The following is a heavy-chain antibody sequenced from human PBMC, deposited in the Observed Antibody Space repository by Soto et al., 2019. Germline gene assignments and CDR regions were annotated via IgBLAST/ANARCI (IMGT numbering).Heavy chain of an antibody. Sequence: SETLSLTCSVSGGSISSYYWSWIRQPPGKGLEWIGYIHYSGTTSFFPSYNPSLRSRVTISEDTSKNQFSLKLLSVTTADTAVYFCAAGEASSRNLAPYYLDFWGQGTLVTVSS. CDR2: IHYSGTT. V-gene: IGHV4-59*01. CDR3: AAGEASSRNLAPYYLDF. D-gene: IGHD6-13*01. J-gene: IGHJ4*02. CDR1: GGSISSYY.